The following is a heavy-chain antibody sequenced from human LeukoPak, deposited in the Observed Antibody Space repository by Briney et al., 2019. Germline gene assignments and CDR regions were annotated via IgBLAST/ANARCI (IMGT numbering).Heavy chain of an antibody. CDR2: ISYDGSNK. V-gene: IGHV3-30-3*01. Sequence: GGSLRLSCEAFGFTFSDYKMHWVRQAPGKGLEWVAVISYDGSNKYYADSVKGRFTISRDSSKNTLYLQMNSLRAEDTAVYYCARENELFFDYWGQGTLVTVSS. D-gene: IGHD3-10*01. J-gene: IGHJ4*02. CDR3: ARENELFFDY. CDR1: GFTFSDYK.